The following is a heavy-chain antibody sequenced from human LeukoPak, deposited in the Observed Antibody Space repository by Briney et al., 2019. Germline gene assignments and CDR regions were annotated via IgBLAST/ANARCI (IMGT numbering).Heavy chain of an antibody. D-gene: IGHD6-19*01. CDR2: IGSAADT. V-gene: IGHV3-13*04. CDR1: GFTFSSHA. Sequence: PGGSLRLSCVASGFTFSSHAMHWVRQVTGKGLEWVSAIGSAADTYYAGSVRGRFTISRENAENSLYLQMNSLRAEDTAVYYCARDRRAVAGIKSYYYYYYGMDVWGQGTTVTVSS. CDR3: ARDRRAVAGIKSYYYYYYGMDV. J-gene: IGHJ6*02.